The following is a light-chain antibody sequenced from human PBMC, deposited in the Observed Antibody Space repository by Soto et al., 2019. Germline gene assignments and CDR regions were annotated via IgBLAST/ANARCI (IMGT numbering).Light chain of an antibody. CDR3: QQYHTYSWT. Sequence: DIQMTQSPSTLSASVGDRVTITCRASQSISSWLAWYQQKPGKAPKLLIYDASSLESGVPSRFSGSGSGTDFTLTISGLQPDDVATYYCQQYHTYSWTFGQGTKVDIK. CDR2: DAS. CDR1: QSISSW. J-gene: IGKJ1*01. V-gene: IGKV1-5*01.